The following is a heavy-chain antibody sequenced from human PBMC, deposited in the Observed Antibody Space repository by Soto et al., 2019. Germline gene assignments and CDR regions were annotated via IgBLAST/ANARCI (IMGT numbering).Heavy chain of an antibody. CDR2: ISYDGSNK. Sequence: GGSLRLSCAASGFTFSSYGMHWVRQAPGKGLEWVAVISYDGSNKYYADSVKGRFTISRDNSKNTLYLQMNSLRAEDTAVYYCAKDRGSSWGQGTLVTVSS. J-gene: IGHJ4*02. V-gene: IGHV3-30*18. CDR1: GFTFSSYG. CDR3: AKDRGSS.